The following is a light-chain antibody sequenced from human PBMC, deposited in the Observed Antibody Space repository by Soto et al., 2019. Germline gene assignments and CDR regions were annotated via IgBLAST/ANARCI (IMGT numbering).Light chain of an antibody. J-gene: IGKJ1*01. Sequence: EVVLTQSPGTLSLSPGERATLSCRASQSVAANYLAWYQQKRGQAPRLLIYGASTRAPTIPARFSGSGSGTEFTLTISSLQSEDFAVYYCQQYNNWPPTFGQGTKVDIK. CDR1: QSVAANY. V-gene: IGKV3-15*01. CDR2: GAS. CDR3: QQYNNWPPT.